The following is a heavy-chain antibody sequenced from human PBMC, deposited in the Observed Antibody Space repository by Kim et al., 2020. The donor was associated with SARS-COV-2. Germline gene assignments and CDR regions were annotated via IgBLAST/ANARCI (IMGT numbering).Heavy chain of an antibody. CDR2: IFYSGST. J-gene: IGHJ5*02. D-gene: IGHD1-26*01. CDR1: GGSISSYY. CDR3: ARRGGSYNWFDP. Sequence: SETLSLTCTVSGGSISSYYWSWIRQPPGKELEWIGHIFYSGSTNYNPSLKSRVTMSVDTSKNQFSLTLNSVTAADTAVYYCARRGGSYNWFDPWGRGTLVTVS. V-gene: IGHV4-59*08.